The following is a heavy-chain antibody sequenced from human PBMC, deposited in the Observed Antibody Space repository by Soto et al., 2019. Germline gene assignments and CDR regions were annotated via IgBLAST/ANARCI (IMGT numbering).Heavy chain of an antibody. V-gene: IGHV4-34*01. Sequence: QVQLRQWGAGLLKPSETLSLTCVVSGGSFTDYKWTWIRQSPEKGLEWIGEIRHNGDTDSKPSLRSRLTMSLDTSKNQFSLHLSSVTSADTAVYVCAGGPDYGDYDAWGQGTLVTVSS. CDR2: IRHNGDT. D-gene: IGHD4-17*01. CDR1: GGSFTDYK. CDR3: AGGPDYGDYDA. J-gene: IGHJ5*02.